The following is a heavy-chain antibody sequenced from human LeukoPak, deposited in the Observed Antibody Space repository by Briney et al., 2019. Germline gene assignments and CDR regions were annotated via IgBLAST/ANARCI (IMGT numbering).Heavy chain of an antibody. V-gene: IGHV3-74*01. CDR1: EFTFSRYW. Sequence: GGSLRLSCVDSEFTFSRYWMHWVRQAPGEGLVWVSRINIDGSTTNYADSVKGRFTISRDNAKNTLYLQMNSLRVEDTAVHYCARDLAGSRDKWGQGTLVTVSS. J-gene: IGHJ4*02. CDR3: ARDLAGSRDK. CDR2: INIDGSTT. D-gene: IGHD2-15*01.